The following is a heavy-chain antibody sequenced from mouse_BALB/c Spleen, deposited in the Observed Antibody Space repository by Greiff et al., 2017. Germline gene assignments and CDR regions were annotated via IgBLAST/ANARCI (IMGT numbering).Heavy chain of an antibody. Sequence: EVQLQQSGPSLVTPSQTLSLTCSVTGDSITSGYWNWIRKFPGNKLEYMGYISYSGSTYYNPSLKSRISITRDTSKNQYYLQLNSVTTEDTATYYCARYPSRYWYFDVWGAGTTVTGAS. CDR2: ISYSGST. V-gene: IGHV3-8*02. CDR1: GDSITSGY. CDR3: ARYPSRYWYFDV. J-gene: IGHJ1*01.